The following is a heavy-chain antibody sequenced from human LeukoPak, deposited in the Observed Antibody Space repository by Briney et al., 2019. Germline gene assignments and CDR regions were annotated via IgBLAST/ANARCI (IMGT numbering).Heavy chain of an antibody. CDR2: INPNSGGT. Sequence: ASVKVSCKASGYTFTGYYMHWVRQAPGQGLEWMGWINPNSGGTNYAQRFQGRVTMTRDTSISTAYMELSRLRSGDTAVYYCARDVFHYDILTGERNYFDYWGQGTLVTVSS. D-gene: IGHD3-9*01. CDR3: ARDVFHYDILTGERNYFDY. J-gene: IGHJ4*02. CDR1: GYTFTGYY. V-gene: IGHV1-2*02.